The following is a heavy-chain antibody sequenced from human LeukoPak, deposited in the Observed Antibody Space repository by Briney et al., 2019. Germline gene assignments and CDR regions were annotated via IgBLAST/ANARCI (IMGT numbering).Heavy chain of an antibody. J-gene: IGHJ4*02. CDR3: ARGRQRAYYYDSSGYPPDY. Sequence: SETLSLTCAVYGGSFSGYYWSWIRQPPGKGVEGIGEIKHSGSTNYNPSLKRRVTISVDTSTNQFSLKLSSVTAADTAVYYCARGRQRAYYYDSSGYPPDYWGQGTLVTVSS. CDR1: GGSFSGYY. D-gene: IGHD3-22*01. V-gene: IGHV4-34*01. CDR2: IKHSGST.